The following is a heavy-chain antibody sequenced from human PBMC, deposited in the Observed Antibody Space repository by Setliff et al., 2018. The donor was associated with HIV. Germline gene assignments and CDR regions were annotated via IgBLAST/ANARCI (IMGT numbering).Heavy chain of an antibody. D-gene: IGHD2-21*02. CDR1: GYTFTSYA. J-gene: IGHJ4*02. Sequence: ASVKVSCKASGYTFTSYAMNWVRQAPGQGLEWMGWINTNTGNPTYAQGLTGRFVFSLDTSVSTAYLQISSLKAEDTAVYYCARDEVPLVTAAPFDYWGQGTLVTVSS. CDR2: INTNTGNP. CDR3: ARDEVPLVTAAPFDY. V-gene: IGHV7-4-1*02.